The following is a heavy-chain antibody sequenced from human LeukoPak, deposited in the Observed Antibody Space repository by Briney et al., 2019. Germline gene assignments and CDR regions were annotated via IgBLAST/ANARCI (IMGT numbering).Heavy chain of an antibody. J-gene: IGHJ6*03. Sequence: GGSLRLSCVASGFTFSTYGMTWVRQAPGKGLEWVSAISGSGGITYYADSVKGRFTISRDNSKNTLYLRMNSLRAEDTAVYYCAKQGRDWLRDYYYYMDVWGKGTTVTISS. D-gene: IGHD3-9*01. CDR3: AKQGRDWLRDYYYYMDV. V-gene: IGHV3-23*01. CDR1: GFTFSTYG. CDR2: ISGSGGIT.